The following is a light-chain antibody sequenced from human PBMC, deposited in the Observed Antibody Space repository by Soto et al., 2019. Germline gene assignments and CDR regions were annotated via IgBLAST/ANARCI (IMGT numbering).Light chain of an antibody. Sequence: EIVLTQSPGTLSLSPGERATLSCRASQSVSSRYLAWYQQRPGQGPRLLIYGASSRATGIPERFSGSGSGTDFTLTISRLEPQDCAVYYCQLYGRSPPLTFGGGTKVEIK. CDR1: QSVSSRY. J-gene: IGKJ4*01. CDR2: GAS. V-gene: IGKV3-20*01. CDR3: QLYGRSPPLT.